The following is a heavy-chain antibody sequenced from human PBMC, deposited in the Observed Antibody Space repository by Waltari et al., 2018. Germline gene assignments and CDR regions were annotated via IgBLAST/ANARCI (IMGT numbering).Heavy chain of an antibody. CDR1: GFTFSDYY. D-gene: IGHD3-3*01. CDR3: ARLRYYDFWSGSPGGGMDV. J-gene: IGHJ6*02. CDR2: ISSCGRTK. V-gene: IGHV3-11*01. Sequence: QVQLVESGGGLVKPGGSLRLSCAASGFTFSDYYMSWIRQAPGKGLEWVSYISSCGRTKYYADSVKGRFTISRDNAKNSLYLQMNSLRAEDTAVYYCARLRYYDFWSGSPGGGMDVWGQGTTVTVSS.